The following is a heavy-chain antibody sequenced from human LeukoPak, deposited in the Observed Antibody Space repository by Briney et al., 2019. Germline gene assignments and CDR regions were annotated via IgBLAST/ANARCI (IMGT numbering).Heavy chain of an antibody. D-gene: IGHD3-3*01. CDR2: IYTSGST. V-gene: IGHV4-61*02. Sequence: SETLSLTCTVSGGSISSGSYYWSWIRQPAGKGLEWIGCIYTSGSTNYNPSLKSRVTISVDTSKNQFSLKLSSVTAADTAVYYCARGDYDFWSGYSYWGQGTLATVSS. J-gene: IGHJ4*02. CDR1: GGSISSGSYY. CDR3: ARGDYDFWSGYSY.